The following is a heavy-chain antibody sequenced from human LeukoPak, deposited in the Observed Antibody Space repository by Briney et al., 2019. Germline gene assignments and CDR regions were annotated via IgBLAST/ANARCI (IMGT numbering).Heavy chain of an antibody. D-gene: IGHD3-10*01. J-gene: IGHJ6*03. CDR1: GYTFTSYD. CDR2: MNPNSGNT. CDR3: ARSGYGSGSYYTLGTYYYYYYMDV. V-gene: IGHV1-8*01. Sequence: ASVKVSCKASGYTFTSYDINWVRQATGQGLEWMGWMNPNSGNTGYAQKFQGRVTMTRNTSISTAYMELSSLRSEDTAVYYCARSGYGSGSYYTLGTYYYYYYMDVWGKGTTVTISS.